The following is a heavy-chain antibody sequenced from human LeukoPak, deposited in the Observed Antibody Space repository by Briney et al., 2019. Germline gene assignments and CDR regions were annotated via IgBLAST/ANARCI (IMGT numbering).Heavy chain of an antibody. J-gene: IGHJ4*02. D-gene: IGHD2-15*01. V-gene: IGHV1-18*01. Sequence: ASVKVSCKASGYTFTSYAISWVRQTPGQGLEWMGWISAYNGNTNYAQKLQGRVTMTTDTSTSTAYMELRSLRSDDTAVYYCARDPAGFPVDYWGQGTLVTVSS. CDR1: GYTFTSYA. CDR3: ARDPAGFPVDY. CDR2: ISAYNGNT.